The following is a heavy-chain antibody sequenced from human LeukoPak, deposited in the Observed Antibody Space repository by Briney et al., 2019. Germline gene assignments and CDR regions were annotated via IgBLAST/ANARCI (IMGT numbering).Heavy chain of an antibody. CDR1: GFTFSSYS. D-gene: IGHD1-1*01. V-gene: IGHV3-21*01. CDR2: ISSSSSYI. CDR3: ARVTTGTGEYYFDY. Sequence: PGGSLRLSCAASGFTFSSYSMTWVRLAPGKGLEWVSSISSSSSYIYYSDSVNGRFTTSRDNANNSLYLQMNSLRADDTAVYYCARVTTGTGEYYFDYWGQGTLVTVSS. J-gene: IGHJ4*02.